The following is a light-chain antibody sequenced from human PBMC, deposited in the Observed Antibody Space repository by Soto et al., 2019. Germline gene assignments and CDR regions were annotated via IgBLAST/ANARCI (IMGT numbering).Light chain of an antibody. CDR2: ENT. J-gene: IGLJ3*02. CDR3: CSDAGVNTLL. Sequence: QSVLTQPASVSGSPGQSITISCMGTHSDIGSYDIVSWYQQFPGKAPKLIIYENTRRPSGVSDRFSGSKSGNTASLTISGLQQDDESDYYCCSDAGVNTLLFGVGTKLTVL. V-gene: IGLV2-23*01. CDR1: HSDIGSYDI.